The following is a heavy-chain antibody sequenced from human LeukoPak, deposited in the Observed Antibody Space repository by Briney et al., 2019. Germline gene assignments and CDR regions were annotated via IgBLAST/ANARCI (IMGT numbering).Heavy chain of an antibody. J-gene: IGHJ4*02. D-gene: IGHD3-3*01. CDR2: INPSGAST. CDR3: ATRNAMDYDFWSGPTDY. CDR1: VYTFTSYY. Sequence: ASVKVSCKASVYTFTSYYMHWVRQAPGQGREWMGIINPSGASTNYAQKFQGRVTMTRDTSTSTVYMELSRLRSEDTAVYYCATRNAMDYDFWSGPTDYWGQGTLVTVSS. V-gene: IGHV1-46*01.